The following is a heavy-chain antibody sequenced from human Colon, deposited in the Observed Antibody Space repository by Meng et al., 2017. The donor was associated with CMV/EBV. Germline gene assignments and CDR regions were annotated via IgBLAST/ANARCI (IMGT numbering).Heavy chain of an antibody. J-gene: IGHJ4*02. CDR2: ISTYNGNT. V-gene: IGHV1-18*01. CDR1: GYTFNSYP. D-gene: IGHD4-17*01. CDR3: AREKATVTTFMLLY. Sequence: QVQLVQSGAEVKKPGASVKVSCTASGYTFNSYPISWVRQAPGQGLEWMGWISTYNGNTNYAQKFQGRLTLTTDTSTSTAYMELRGLRSDDTAVYYCAREKATVTTFMLLYWGLGTLVVASS.